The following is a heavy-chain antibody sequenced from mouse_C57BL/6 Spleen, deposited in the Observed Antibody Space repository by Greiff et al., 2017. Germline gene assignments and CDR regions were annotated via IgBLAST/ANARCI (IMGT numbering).Heavy chain of an antibody. V-gene: IGHV3-6*01. CDR3: ARGDYGNLDY. CDR1: GYSITSGYY. CDR2: ISYDGSN. D-gene: IGHD2-1*01. Sequence: VQLQQSGPGLVKPSQSLSLTCSVTGYSITSGYYWNWIRQFPGNKLEWMGYISYDGSNNYNPSLKNRISITRDTSKNQFFLKLNSVTTEDTATYYCARGDYGNLDYWGQGTTLTVSS. J-gene: IGHJ2*01.